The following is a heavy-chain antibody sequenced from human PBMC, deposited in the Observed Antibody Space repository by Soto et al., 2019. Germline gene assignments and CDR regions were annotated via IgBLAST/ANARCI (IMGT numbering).Heavy chain of an antibody. V-gene: IGHV5-10-1*01. Sequence: GASVKISCKGSGYSFTSYWISWVRQMPGKGLEWMGRIDPSDSYTNYSPSFQGHVTISADKSISTAYLQWSSLKASDTAMYYCASTYYDFWSGYPPNWFDPWGQGTLVTVSS. J-gene: IGHJ5*02. CDR1: GYSFTSYW. D-gene: IGHD3-3*01. CDR3: ASTYYDFWSGYPPNWFDP. CDR2: IDPSDSYT.